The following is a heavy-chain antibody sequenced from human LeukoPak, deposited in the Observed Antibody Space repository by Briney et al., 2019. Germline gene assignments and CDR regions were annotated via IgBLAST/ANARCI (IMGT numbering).Heavy chain of an antibody. CDR2: INHSGST. J-gene: IGHJ6*03. V-gene: IGHV4-34*01. Sequence: SETLSLTCAVYGGSFSGYYWSWIRQPPGKGLEWIGKINHSGSTNYNPSLKSRVTISVDTSKNHFSLNLSPVTAADTAVYYCARNTAYYYASGYYYMDVWGKGTTVTVSS. CDR1: GGSFSGYY. D-gene: IGHD3-10*01. CDR3: ARNTAYYYASGYYYMDV.